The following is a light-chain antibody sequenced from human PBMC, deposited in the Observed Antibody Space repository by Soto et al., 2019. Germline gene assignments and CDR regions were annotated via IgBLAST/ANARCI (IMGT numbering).Light chain of an antibody. J-gene: IGLJ1*01. V-gene: IGLV2-8*01. CDR2: GVN. CDR1: SSDVGGYNY. CDR3: SSYAGSNTLYV. Sequence: QSALTQPPSASGCPGQSVTISCTGTSSDVGGYNYVSWYQQHPGKAPQLVIYGVNKRASGVPDRFSGSKSGNTASLTVSGLQAEDDAEYSCSSYAGSNTLYVFGTGNKVTVL.